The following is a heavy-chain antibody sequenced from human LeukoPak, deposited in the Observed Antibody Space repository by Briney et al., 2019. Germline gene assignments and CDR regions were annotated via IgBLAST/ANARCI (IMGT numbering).Heavy chain of an antibody. CDR2: ISFDGRDS. V-gene: IGHV3-30*04. Sequence: PGGSLRLSCAASGFTFSSFAMHWVRQAPGKGLEWVAVISFDGRDSYYADSVRGRFTISRDNSRDMVYLQLNSLRPGDTAVYYCARDHYGENYFINVVCRIIFDIWGRGKMVTVFS. CDR3: ARDHYGENYFINVVCRIIFDI. CDR1: GFTFSSFA. J-gene: IGHJ3*02. D-gene: IGHD2-8*01.